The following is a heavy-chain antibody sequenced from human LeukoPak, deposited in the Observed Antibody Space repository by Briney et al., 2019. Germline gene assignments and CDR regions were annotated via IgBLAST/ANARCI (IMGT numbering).Heavy chain of an antibody. CDR3: ARDRDDYGDYGSPFDY. J-gene: IGHJ4*02. CDR2: IIPIFGTA. V-gene: IGHV1-69*13. CDR1: GGTLSSYA. D-gene: IGHD4-17*01. Sequence: SVKVSCKASGGTLSSYAISWVRQAPGQGLEWMGGIIPIFGTANYAQKFQGRVTITADESTSTAYMELSSLRSEDTAVYYCARDRDDYGDYGSPFDYWGQGTLVTVSS.